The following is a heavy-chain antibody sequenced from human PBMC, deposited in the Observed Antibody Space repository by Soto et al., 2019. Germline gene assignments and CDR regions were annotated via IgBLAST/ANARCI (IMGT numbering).Heavy chain of an antibody. V-gene: IGHV4-31*01. D-gene: IGHD3-16*01. CDR1: GGSISSGGYY. CDR2: IYYSGST. Sequence: QVQLRESGPGLVKPSQTLSLTCTVSGGSISSGGYYWSWIRQHPGKGLEWIGYIYYSGSTYYNPSLKSLVTIAVDTSKNQFSLKLSSVTAAATAVYYCARLGVFPPPLAFDYWGQGTLVTVSS. CDR3: ARLGVFPPPLAFDY. J-gene: IGHJ4*02.